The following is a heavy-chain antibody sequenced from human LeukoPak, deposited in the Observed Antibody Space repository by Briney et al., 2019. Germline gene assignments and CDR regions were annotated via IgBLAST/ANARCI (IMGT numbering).Heavy chain of an antibody. CDR2: IYTSGST. CDR3: AREVPYCSSTSCYYYFDY. V-gene: IGHV4-4*07. Sequence: PSETLSLTCTVSGGSISSYYWSWIRQAAGKGLEWIGRIYTSGSTNYNPSLKSRVTMSVDTSKNKFSLKLSSVTAADTAVYDCAREVPYCSSTSCYYYFDYWGQGTLVTVSS. J-gene: IGHJ4*02. D-gene: IGHD2-2*01. CDR1: GGSISSYY.